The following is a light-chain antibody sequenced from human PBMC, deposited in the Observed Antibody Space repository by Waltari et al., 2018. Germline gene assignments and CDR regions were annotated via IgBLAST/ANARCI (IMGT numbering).Light chain of an antibody. CDR3: QESYSTPFT. Sequence: DIQMTQSPSSLSASVGDRVTITCRASQSISSYLNWYQQKPVKAPKLLIYAASSLQSGVPSRFSGSGSGTDFTLTITSLQPEDFATYYCQESYSTPFTFGPGTKVAIK. CDR1: QSISSY. J-gene: IGKJ3*01. CDR2: AAS. V-gene: IGKV1-39*01.